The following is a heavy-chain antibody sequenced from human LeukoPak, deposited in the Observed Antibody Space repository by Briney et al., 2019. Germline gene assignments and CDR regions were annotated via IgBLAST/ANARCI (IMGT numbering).Heavy chain of an antibody. V-gene: IGHV4-38-2*01. CDR2: ISHSGSA. D-gene: IGHD5-18*01. J-gene: IGHJ4*02. CDR1: GYSISSGYY. CDR3: ARHPIGTTMVSYFDY. Sequence: SETLSLTCAVYGYSISSGYYWGWIRQPLGQGLERIGTISHSGSAYYNPSLKSRVTISLDTSKNQFSLRLSSVTAADTAVYYCARHPIGTTMVSYFDYWGQGTLVTVSS.